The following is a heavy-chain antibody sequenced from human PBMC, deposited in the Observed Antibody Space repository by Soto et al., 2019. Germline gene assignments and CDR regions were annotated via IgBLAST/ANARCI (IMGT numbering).Heavy chain of an antibody. CDR3: ARGSGGVYALSYYGMDV. CDR1: GGTFSSYA. J-gene: IGHJ6*02. V-gene: IGHV1-69*01. Sequence: QVQLVQSGAEVKKPGSSVKVSCKASGGTFSSYAISWVRQAPGQGLEWMGGIIPIFGTANYAQKFQGRVTITADESTSTAYMELSSLRSEDTAVYYCARGSGGVYALSYYGMDVWGRGTTVTVSS. CDR2: IIPIFGTA. D-gene: IGHD2-8*01.